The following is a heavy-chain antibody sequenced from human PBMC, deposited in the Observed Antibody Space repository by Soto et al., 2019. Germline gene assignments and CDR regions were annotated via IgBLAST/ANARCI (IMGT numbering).Heavy chain of an antibody. CDR2: IYHSGST. Sequence: SETLSLTCAISGGSISSGGYSWSWIRQPPGKGLEWIGYIYHSGSTYYNPSLKSRVTISVDRSKNQFSLKLSSVTAADTAVYYCARGSSIAALDYWGQGTLVIVSS. J-gene: IGHJ4*02. V-gene: IGHV4-30-2*01. CDR1: GGSISSGGYS. CDR3: ARGSSIAALDY. D-gene: IGHD6-6*01.